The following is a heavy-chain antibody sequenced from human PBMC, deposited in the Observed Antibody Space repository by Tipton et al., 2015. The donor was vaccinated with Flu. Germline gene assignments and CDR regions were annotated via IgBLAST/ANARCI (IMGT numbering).Heavy chain of an antibody. V-gene: IGHV4-38-2*02. Sequence: LSCTVSGYSISSGYYWGWIRQPPGKGLEWIGSIYHSGSTYYNPSLKSRVTISVDTSKNQFSLKLSSVTAADTAVYYCASFISEYNWNYGEGLDYWGQGTLVTVSS. CDR2: IYHSGST. D-gene: IGHD1-7*01. J-gene: IGHJ4*02. CDR1: GYSISSGYY. CDR3: ASFISEYNWNYGEGLDY.